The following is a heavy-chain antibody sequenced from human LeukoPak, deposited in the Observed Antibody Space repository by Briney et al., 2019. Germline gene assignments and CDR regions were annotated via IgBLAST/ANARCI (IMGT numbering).Heavy chain of an antibody. Sequence: ASVKVSCKAPGYTFTSYYMHWVRQAPGQGLEWMGIINPSGGSTSYAQKSQGRVTMTRDMSTSTVYMELSSLRSEDTAVYYCARAVVVPAAHVYYYYYYMDVWGKGTTVTVSS. CDR1: GYTFTSYY. CDR2: INPSGGST. D-gene: IGHD2-2*01. CDR3: ARAVVVPAAHVYYYYYYMDV. V-gene: IGHV1-46*01. J-gene: IGHJ6*03.